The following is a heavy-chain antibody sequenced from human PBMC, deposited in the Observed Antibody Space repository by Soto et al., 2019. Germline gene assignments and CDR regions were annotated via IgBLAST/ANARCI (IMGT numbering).Heavy chain of an antibody. CDR3: ARGLVDTAMVMDEVFDY. D-gene: IGHD5-18*01. CDR1: GGTFSSYT. CDR2: IIPILGIA. J-gene: IGHJ4*02. V-gene: IGHV1-69*02. Sequence: ASVKVSCKASGGTFSSYTISWVRQAPGQGLEWMGRIIPILGIANYAQKFQGRVTITADKSTSTAYMELSSLRSEDTAVYYCARGLVDTAMVMDEVFDYWGQGTLVTVSS.